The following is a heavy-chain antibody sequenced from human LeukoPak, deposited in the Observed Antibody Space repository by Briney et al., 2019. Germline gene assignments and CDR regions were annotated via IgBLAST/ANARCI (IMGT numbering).Heavy chain of an antibody. Sequence: GGSLRLSCAASGFALSHYSLTWVRQAPGKGLEWVSSISTTSAYIHYAESVKGRFSISRGSIDNVVYLQMNSLRGEDTAVYYCARVAVAGPTGWFDSWGQGTLVTVSS. CDR3: ARVAVAGPTGWFDS. J-gene: IGHJ5*01. D-gene: IGHD6-19*01. CDR1: GFALSHYS. V-gene: IGHV3-21*01. CDR2: ISTTSAYI.